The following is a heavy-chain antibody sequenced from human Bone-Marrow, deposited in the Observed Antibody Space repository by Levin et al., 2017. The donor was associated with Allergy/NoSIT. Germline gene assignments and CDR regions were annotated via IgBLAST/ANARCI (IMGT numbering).Heavy chain of an antibody. D-gene: IGHD1-26*01. CDR2: IIPILGTP. CDR3: ATTMVGANNGLDV. Sequence: GLEWMGGIIPILGTPNYAQKNQGRVTILADESTSTAYMELTNLTSEDTAVYYCATTMVGANNGLDVWGQGTTVTVSS. J-gene: IGHJ6*02. V-gene: IGHV1-69*01.